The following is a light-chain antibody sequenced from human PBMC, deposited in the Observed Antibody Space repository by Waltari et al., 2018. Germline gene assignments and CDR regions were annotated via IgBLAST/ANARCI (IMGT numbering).Light chain of an antibody. V-gene: IGLV4-69*01. Sequence: QLVLTQSPSASASLGASVKLTCTLSSGHSSNVIAWLQQQPEKGPRYLMKVNSDGSHSKGDGIPGRFSGSSSGAERYRTISSLQSEDEADYYCQTGGHGTWVFGGGTKLTVL. J-gene: IGLJ3*02. CDR3: QTGGHGTWV. CDR2: VNSDGSH. CDR1: SGHSSNV.